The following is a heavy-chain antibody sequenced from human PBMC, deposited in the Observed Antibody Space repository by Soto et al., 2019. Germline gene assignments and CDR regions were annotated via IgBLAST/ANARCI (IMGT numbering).Heavy chain of an antibody. CDR1: GGTFSSYA. CDR3: ARGGAHIPLDY. D-gene: IGHD2-21*01. J-gene: IGHJ4*02. Sequence: QVQLVQSGAEVKKPGSSLKFSCKASGGTFSSYAISWVRHAPGQGLEWMGVIIPIFGTANYAQKFQGRVTITAVESTSTAYMELSSLRSEDTAVYYCARGGAHIPLDYWGQGTLVTVSS. V-gene: IGHV1-69*01. CDR2: IIPIFGTA.